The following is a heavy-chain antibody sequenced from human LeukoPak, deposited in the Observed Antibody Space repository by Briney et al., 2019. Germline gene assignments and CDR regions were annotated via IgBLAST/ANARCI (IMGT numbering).Heavy chain of an antibody. CDR3: ARDRAIILFGAFDI. CDR2: ISGSGGST. CDR1: GFIFTSYA. D-gene: IGHD3-3*01. V-gene: IGHV3-23*01. J-gene: IGHJ3*02. Sequence: TGGSLRLSCATSGFIFTSYATSWVRKAPGRGLEWVSGISGSGGSTYYADSVKGRFTISRDNSKNTLYLQMNSLRAEDTAVYYCARDRAIILFGAFDIWGQGTMVTVSS.